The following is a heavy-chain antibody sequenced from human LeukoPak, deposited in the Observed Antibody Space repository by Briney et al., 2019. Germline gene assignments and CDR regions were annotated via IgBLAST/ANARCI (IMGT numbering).Heavy chain of an antibody. CDR1: GGSISSSSYY. D-gene: IGHD3-3*01. CDR2: IYYSGST. Sequence: SETLSLTCTVSGGSISSSSYYWGWIRQPPGKGLEWIGSIYYSGSTYYNPSLKSRLTISVDTSQNQFTIQLTSLTAADTAVYYCARWGTYYDFWSGYPPYYFDYWGQGTLVTVSS. J-gene: IGHJ4*02. V-gene: IGHV4-39*01. CDR3: ARWGTYYDFWSGYPPYYFDY.